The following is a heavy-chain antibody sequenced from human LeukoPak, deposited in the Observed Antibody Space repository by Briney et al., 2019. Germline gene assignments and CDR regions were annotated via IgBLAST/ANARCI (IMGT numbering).Heavy chain of an antibody. CDR2: IYHSGST. CDR1: GYSISSGYY. J-gene: IGHJ6*02. Sequence: SETLSLTCTVSGYSISSGYYWGWIRQPPGKGLEWIGSIYHSGSTYYNPSLKSRVTISVDTSKNQFSLKLSSVTAADTAVYYCARRTTAAGNGMDVWGQGTTVTVSS. CDR3: ARRTTAAGNGMDV. V-gene: IGHV4-38-2*02. D-gene: IGHD6-13*01.